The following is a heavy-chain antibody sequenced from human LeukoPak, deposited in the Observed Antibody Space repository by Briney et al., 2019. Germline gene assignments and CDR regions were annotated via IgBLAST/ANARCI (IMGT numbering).Heavy chain of an antibody. V-gene: IGHV3-7*01. CDR2: IDQDGSVK. J-gene: IGHJ4*02. Sequence: GESLRLSCTASGFTFTSYWMDWVRQAPGKGLEWVANIDQDGSVKNYVGSVKGRFIISRDNTKNSLYLQINSLRAEDTAVYYCARSFGYQQFDSWGQGTLVIVSS. CDR1: GFTFTSYW. D-gene: IGHD3-16*01. CDR3: ARSFGYQQFDS.